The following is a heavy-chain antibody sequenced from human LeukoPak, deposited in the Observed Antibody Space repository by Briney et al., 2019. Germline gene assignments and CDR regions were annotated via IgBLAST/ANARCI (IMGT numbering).Heavy chain of an antibody. CDR3: TREARAGNWFDP. V-gene: IGHV1-2*02. Sequence: ASVKVSCKASGYSFSDYYVHWLRQAPGQGLEWMGWINPDSGGTNYAQRFQGRVTMTRDTSITTAYMELSRLRSDDTAVFYCTREARAGNWFDPWGQGTPVTVSS. D-gene: IGHD5-12*01. J-gene: IGHJ5*02. CDR1: GYSFSDYY. CDR2: INPDSGGT.